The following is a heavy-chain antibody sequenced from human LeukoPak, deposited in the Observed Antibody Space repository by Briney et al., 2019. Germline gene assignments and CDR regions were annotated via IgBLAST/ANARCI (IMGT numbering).Heavy chain of an antibody. CDR1: GFTFSNAW. J-gene: IGHJ6*02. CDR3: AKGLTVRGVGQYYYYNMDV. Sequence: GGSLRHSCAASGFTFSNAWMSWVRQAPGKGLEWVGRIKSKTDGGTTDYAAPVKGRFTISRDDSKNTLYLQMNGLRAEDTAVYYCAKGLTVRGVGQYYYYNMDVWGQGTTVTVSS. D-gene: IGHD3-10*01. V-gene: IGHV3-15*01. CDR2: IKSKTDGGTT.